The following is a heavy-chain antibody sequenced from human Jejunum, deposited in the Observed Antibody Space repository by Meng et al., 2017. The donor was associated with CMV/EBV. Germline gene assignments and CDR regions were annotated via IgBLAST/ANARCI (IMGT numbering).Heavy chain of an antibody. CDR1: GFTVNRIY. CDR3: AKGEGRPHYYFDY. CDR2: LYTGGSS. J-gene: IGHJ4*02. D-gene: IGHD1-26*01. Sequence: AVSGFTVNRIYLSWVRQAPGKGLAWVSTLYTGGSSFYRDSVEGRFVISRDTSKNTLYLQMNSLGPEDTAIYYCAKGEGRPHYYFDYWGQGTLVTVSS. V-gene: IGHV3-53*01.